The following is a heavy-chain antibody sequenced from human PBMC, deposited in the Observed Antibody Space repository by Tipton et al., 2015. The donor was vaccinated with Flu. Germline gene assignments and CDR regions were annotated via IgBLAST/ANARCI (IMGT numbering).Heavy chain of an antibody. J-gene: IGHJ4*02. Sequence: TLSLTCTVSGVSIRTTSYHWGWIRQPPGKGLEWIASLSYSGSTFYKSSLKSRVTISVDTSKNQFSLKVSSVTAADTAVYYCARHPPPRISVPAPIDNWGQGTLVTVSS. CDR3: ARHPPPRISVPAPIDN. D-gene: IGHD6-19*01. V-gene: IGHV4-39*01. CDR2: LSYSGST. CDR1: GVSIRTTSYH.